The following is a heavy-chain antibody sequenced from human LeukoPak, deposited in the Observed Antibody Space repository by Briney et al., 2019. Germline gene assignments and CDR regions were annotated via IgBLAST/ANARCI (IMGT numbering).Heavy chain of an antibody. D-gene: IGHD2-8*01. Sequence: ASVKVSCKASGYTFTGFYMDWVRQAPGQGLEWMGWINPNSGGTNYAQKFQGRVTMTRDTSISTAYMELSRLRSDDTAVYYCARGYCTNGVCSYFDYWGQGTLVTVSS. CDR3: ARGYCTNGVCSYFDY. CDR2: INPNSGGT. V-gene: IGHV1-2*02. J-gene: IGHJ4*02. CDR1: GYTFTGFY.